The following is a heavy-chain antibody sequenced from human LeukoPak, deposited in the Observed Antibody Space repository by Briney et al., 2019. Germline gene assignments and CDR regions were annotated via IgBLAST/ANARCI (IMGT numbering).Heavy chain of an antibody. CDR1: GGSISSGGYY. CDR3: ARGQLPYFDY. D-gene: IGHD2-2*01. CDR2: IYYSGST. Sequence: SQTLSLTCTVSGGSISSGGYYWSSIRQHPGKSLEWIGYIYYSGSTYYNPSLKSRVTISVDTSKNQFSLKLSSVTAADTAVYYCARGQLPYFDYWGQGTLVTVSS. V-gene: IGHV4-31*03. J-gene: IGHJ4*02.